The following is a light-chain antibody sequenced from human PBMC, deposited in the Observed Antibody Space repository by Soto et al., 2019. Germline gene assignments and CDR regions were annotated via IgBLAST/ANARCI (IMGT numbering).Light chain of an antibody. V-gene: IGKV3-20*01. CDR3: QQYDNAPPST. CDR1: QSVSNSY. Sequence: EIGLTQSPGSLSLSPGERATLSWRARQSVSNSYVAWYQQIPGQAPRLLIYGASNRATGIPDRFSGSGSGTDFTLTISSLEPEDSAVYYCQQYDNAPPSTFGQGTKVEIK. CDR2: GAS. J-gene: IGKJ1*01.